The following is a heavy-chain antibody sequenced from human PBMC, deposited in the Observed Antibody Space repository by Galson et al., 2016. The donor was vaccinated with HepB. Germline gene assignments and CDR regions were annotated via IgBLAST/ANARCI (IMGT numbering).Heavy chain of an antibody. CDR3: ARCSIVVEPPALCWLDS. J-gene: IGHJ5*01. D-gene: IGHD2-21*01. Sequence: SVKVSCKASGGTFRGHAINWVRQAPGQGLEWMGRIIPFVDIADYTQQLQARVAITADTSTNTSFMELTSLRLEDSAIYYCARCSIVVEPPALCWLDSWGQGTQVTVSS. V-gene: IGHV1-69*04. CDR2: IIPFVDIA. CDR1: GGTFRGHA.